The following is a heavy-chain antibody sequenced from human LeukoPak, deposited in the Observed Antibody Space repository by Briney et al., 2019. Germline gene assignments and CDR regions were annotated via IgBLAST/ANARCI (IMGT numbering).Heavy chain of an antibody. V-gene: IGHV1-46*01. CDR3: ASDSSGYYYFDY. CDR1: GYTFTSYY. CDR2: INPSGGST. D-gene: IGHD3-22*01. J-gene: IGHJ4*02. Sequence: ASVKVSCKASGYTFTSYYMHWVRQAPGQGLEWMGIINPSGGSTSYAQKFQGRVTMTRDTPTSTVYMELSSLRSEDTAVYYCASDSSGYYYFDYWGQGTLVTVSS.